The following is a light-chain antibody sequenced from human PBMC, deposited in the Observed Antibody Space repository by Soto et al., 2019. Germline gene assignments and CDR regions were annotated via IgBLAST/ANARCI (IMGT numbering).Light chain of an antibody. CDR2: DVS. Sequence: VITQTRLSLSVXPRQXGSIXXXXSXXLLHITGETFHFWYLEKPGHAPQLLIYDVSARVARVADRFSGSGSGTDFTLEISRVGSDDVGIYHCIQSTELRPSFGQGTPLEI. CDR3: IQSTELRPS. CDR1: XXLLHITGETF. J-gene: IGKJ5*01. V-gene: IGKV2D-29*01.